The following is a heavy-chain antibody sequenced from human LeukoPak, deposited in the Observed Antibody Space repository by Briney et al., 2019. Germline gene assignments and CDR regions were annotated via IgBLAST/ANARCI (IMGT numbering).Heavy chain of an antibody. CDR2: VYYDGTS. CDR3: VRHVSTNPGDFDS. J-gene: IGHJ4*02. Sequence: SETLSLTCTVSGGSINSHSYYWGWIRQPPGKGLEWIGSVYYDGTSYSNPSLKSRVGVFVDTSRDQFSLDLDFVTAADTALYYCVRHVSTNPGDFDSCGQGTLVCVSS. CDR1: GGSINSHSYY. D-gene: IGHD5-24*01. V-gene: IGHV4-39*01.